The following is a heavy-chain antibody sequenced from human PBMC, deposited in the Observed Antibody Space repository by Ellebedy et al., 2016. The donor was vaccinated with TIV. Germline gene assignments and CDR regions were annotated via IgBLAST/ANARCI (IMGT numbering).Heavy chain of an antibody. CDR3: ARDGGAARTAPPDY. Sequence: PGGSLRLSCAASGFTFSNNYMSWVRQAPGKGLEWVSLIYSTGDTHYADFVKGRFTISRDNSKKTLYLQMNSLGVEDTAVYYCARDGGAARTAPPDYWGQGTLVTVSS. CDR1: GFTFSNNY. CDR2: IYSTGDT. J-gene: IGHJ4*02. D-gene: IGHD6-6*01. V-gene: IGHV3-66*01.